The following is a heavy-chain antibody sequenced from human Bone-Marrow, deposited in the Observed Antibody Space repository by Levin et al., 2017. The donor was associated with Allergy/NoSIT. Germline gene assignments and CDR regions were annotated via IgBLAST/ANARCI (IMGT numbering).Heavy chain of an antibody. Sequence: GGSLRLSCAASGFSFSGFAMNWVRQAPGKAPEWVSSINEGGDIRTYADSVQGRFTISRDNYRDTLCLQMNNLRAEDTARYFCAKQYLDYDWGQGTLVTLSS. D-gene: IGHD3-16*01. CDR3: AKQYLDYD. V-gene: IGHV3-23*01. CDR2: INEGGDIR. CDR1: GFSFSGFA. J-gene: IGHJ1*01.